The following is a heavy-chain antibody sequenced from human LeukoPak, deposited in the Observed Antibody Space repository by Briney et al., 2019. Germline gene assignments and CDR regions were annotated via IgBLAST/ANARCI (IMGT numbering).Heavy chain of an antibody. J-gene: IGHJ6*03. CDR2: IRSKAYGGTT. CDR3: TRGIVGARYYYYYYMDV. CDR1: GFTFGDYA. V-gene: IGHV3-49*04. D-gene: IGHD1-26*01. Sequence: GRSLRLSCTASGFTFGDYAMSWVRQAPGKGLEWVGFIRSKAYGGTTEYAASVKGRFTISRDESKSIAYLQMNSLKTEDTAVYYCTRGIVGARYYYYYYMDVWGKGTTVTVSS.